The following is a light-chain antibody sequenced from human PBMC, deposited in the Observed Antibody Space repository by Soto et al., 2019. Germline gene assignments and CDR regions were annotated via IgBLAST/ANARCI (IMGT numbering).Light chain of an antibody. V-gene: IGKV1-5*03. Sequence: DIQMTQSPSSLSASVGDRVTITCRGSQGSSSWLAWYKQKPGKAPRLLIYKASSLASGGPSRFSGSGSGTEFARTTSRLQADDSATECCQRYKSFGQGTKV. CDR3: QRYKS. CDR2: KAS. CDR1: QGSSSW. J-gene: IGKJ1*01.